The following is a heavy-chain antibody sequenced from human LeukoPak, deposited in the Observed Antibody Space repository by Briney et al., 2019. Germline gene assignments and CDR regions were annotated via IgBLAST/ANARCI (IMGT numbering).Heavy chain of an antibody. CDR3: ARVVGTTAIDY. J-gene: IGHJ4*02. Sequence: GGSLRLSCVVSGFTFSTNSMNWVRQAPRKGLEWVSYISSSSSTIYYADSVKGRFTISRDDAKNSLFLQMNSLRAEDTAMYYCARVVGTTAIDYWGQGTLVTVSS. CDR1: GFTFSTNS. D-gene: IGHD1-26*01. V-gene: IGHV3-48*04. CDR2: ISSSSSTI.